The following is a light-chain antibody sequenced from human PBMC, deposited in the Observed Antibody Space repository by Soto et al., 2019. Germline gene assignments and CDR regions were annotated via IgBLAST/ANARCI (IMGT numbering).Light chain of an antibody. CDR1: QSVSSNY. Sequence: EIVLTHSPGTLSLSPCERATLSASASQSVSSNYLAWYQQIPGQAPRLLIYGVSSRAAGIPDRFSGSGSGTDFTLTINRLEPEDFAVYYCQQYHNTPITFGQGTRLEIK. J-gene: IGKJ5*01. CDR3: QQYHNTPIT. CDR2: GVS. V-gene: IGKV3-20*01.